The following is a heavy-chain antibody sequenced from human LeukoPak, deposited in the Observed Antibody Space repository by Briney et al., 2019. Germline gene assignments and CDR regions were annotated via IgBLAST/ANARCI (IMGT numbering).Heavy chain of an antibody. Sequence: GESLKISCKGSGYSFTSYWIGWVRQMPGKGLEWMGIIYPGDSDTRYSPSFQGQVTISADKSISTAYLQWSSLKASDTAMYYCARHSHSSSWYYYYYGMDVWGQGTTVTVSS. J-gene: IGHJ6*02. V-gene: IGHV5-51*01. CDR1: GYSFTSYW. D-gene: IGHD6-13*01. CDR2: IYPGDSDT. CDR3: ARHSHSSSWYYYYYGMDV.